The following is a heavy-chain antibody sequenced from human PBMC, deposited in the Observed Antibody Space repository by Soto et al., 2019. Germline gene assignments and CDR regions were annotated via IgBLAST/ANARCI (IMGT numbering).Heavy chain of an antibody. CDR2: ISYDGSNK. J-gene: IGHJ4*02. Sequence: VGSLGISCAASGFTFSSYAMHWVRQAPGKGLEWVAVISYDGSNKYYADSVKGRFTISRDNSKNTLYLQMNSLRAEDTAVYYCARDICGTSMGLDYWGQGTLVTVSS. CDR3: ARDICGTSMGLDY. V-gene: IGHV3-30-3*01. D-gene: IGHD5-18*01. CDR1: GFTFSSYA.